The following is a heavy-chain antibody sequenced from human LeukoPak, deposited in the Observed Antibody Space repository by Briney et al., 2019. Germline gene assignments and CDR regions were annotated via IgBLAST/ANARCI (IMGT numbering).Heavy chain of an antibody. CDR1: GLIFGSYS. CDR2: IISSSSYI. V-gene: IGHV3-21*01. J-gene: IGHJ4*02. CDR3: ARDYLGMPPLDY. Sequence: GGSLRLSCAASGLIFGSYSMNWVRQSPGKGLEWGSSIISSSSYIYYTDSVKGRFTISRDHDKSPLYLQMNSLRAEDTAVYYCARDYLGMPPLDYWGQGTLVTVSS. D-gene: IGHD7-27*01.